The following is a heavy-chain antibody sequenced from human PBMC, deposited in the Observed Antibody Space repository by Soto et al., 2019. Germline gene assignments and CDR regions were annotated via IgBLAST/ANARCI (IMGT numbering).Heavy chain of an antibody. Sequence: QVQLQDSGPGLVKPSQTLSLTCTVSGGSISSGDYYWSWIRQPPGKGLEWIGYIYYSGSTYYNPSLTSRVTIAVDTSKNQFSLKLSSVTAADTAVYYCARVDSSGYGDAFDIWGQGTMVTVSS. CDR2: IYYSGST. CDR1: GGSISSGDYY. D-gene: IGHD3-22*01. J-gene: IGHJ3*02. V-gene: IGHV4-30-4*01. CDR3: ARVDSSGYGDAFDI.